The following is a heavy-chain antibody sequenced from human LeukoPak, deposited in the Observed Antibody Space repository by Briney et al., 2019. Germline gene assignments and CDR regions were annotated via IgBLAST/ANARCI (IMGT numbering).Heavy chain of an antibody. CDR2: IIPIFGTA. CDR3: ARGPITMVRGVISHFDY. J-gene: IGHJ4*02. D-gene: IGHD3-10*01. Sequence: GASVKVSCKASGGTFSSYAISWVGQAPGQGLEWMGGIIPIFGTASYAQKFQGRVTITADESTSTAYMELSSLRSEDTAVYYCARGPITMVRGVISHFDYWGQGTLVTVSS. V-gene: IGHV1-69*01. CDR1: GGTFSSYA.